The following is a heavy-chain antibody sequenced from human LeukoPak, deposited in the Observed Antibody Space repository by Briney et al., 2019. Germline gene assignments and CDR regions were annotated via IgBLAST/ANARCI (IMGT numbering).Heavy chain of an antibody. J-gene: IGHJ4*02. D-gene: IGHD3-10*01. V-gene: IGHV3-66*04. Sequence: GSLSLSCAASGFPVSSNYMSWVRPAPGKGLEWVSVIYSGGSTYYADSVKGRFTISRDNSKNTLYLQMNSLRAEDTAVYYCAKRGPGSPQSGKYYFDYWGQGTLVTVSS. CDR2: IYSGGST. CDR3: AKRGPGSPQSGKYYFDY. CDR1: GFPVSSNY.